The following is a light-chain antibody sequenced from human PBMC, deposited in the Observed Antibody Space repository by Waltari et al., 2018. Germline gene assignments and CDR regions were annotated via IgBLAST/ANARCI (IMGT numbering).Light chain of an antibody. CDR1: QDISSW. CDR3: QQYHTYPLT. V-gene: IGKV1D-16*01. Sequence: DVQMTQSPSSLSASVGDRVTITCRASQDISSWLAWYQQKPNKAPKPLIHTASSLQSGVPSRFGGSGSGTDFTLTISSLQPEDFATYYCQQYHTYPLTFGGGTKVEIK. J-gene: IGKJ4*01. CDR2: TAS.